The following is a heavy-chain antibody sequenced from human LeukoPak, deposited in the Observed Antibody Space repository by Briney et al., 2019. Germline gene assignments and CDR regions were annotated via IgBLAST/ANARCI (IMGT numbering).Heavy chain of an antibody. CDR3: AHPLEVQWLVAFDS. CDR1: GFSLSASGVG. J-gene: IGHJ4*02. V-gene: IGHV2-5*01. Sequence: SRPTVVKPTQTLTLTCTFSGFSLSASGVGVGWIRQPPGKALEWLALIYWNGDIRYSRSLKSRLTITKDTSKNQVVLTMTNMDPVDTATYYCAHPLEVQWLVAFDSWGQGSLGTVSS. CDR2: IYWNGDI. D-gene: IGHD6-19*01.